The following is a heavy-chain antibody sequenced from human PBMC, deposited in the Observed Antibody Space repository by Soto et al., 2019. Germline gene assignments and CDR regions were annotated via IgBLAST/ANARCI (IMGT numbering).Heavy chain of an antibody. CDR2: VYHTGRT. V-gene: IGHV4-61*01. D-gene: IGHD3-3*01. CDR1: GGSFRSGSYH. Sequence: QVFLQESGPVLVKPSETLSLICTVSGGSFRSGSYHWSWIRQPPGKGLEWIGYVYHTGRTSYNPSLKSRVSISMDTSKNQFSLDLDSVTTADTAVYFCARDFAYFDSWGQGTLVTVSS. J-gene: IGHJ4*02. CDR3: ARDFAYFDS.